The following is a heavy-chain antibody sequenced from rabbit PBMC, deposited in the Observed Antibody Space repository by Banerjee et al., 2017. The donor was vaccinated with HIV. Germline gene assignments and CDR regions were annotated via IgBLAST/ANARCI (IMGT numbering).Heavy chain of an antibody. CDR3: ARDRRDGTGYYFTL. CDR1: GIDFSNHYY. J-gene: IGHJ4*01. D-gene: IGHD1-1*01. Sequence: QQQLEESGGGLVKPGGTLTLTCKASGIDFSNHYYMCWVRQAPGKGLELIACIVTSTGSTWYASWVNGRFTISRSTSLNTVTLQVTSLTAADTATYFCARDRRDGTGYYFTLWGQGTLVTV. V-gene: IGHV1S43*01. CDR2: IVTSTGST.